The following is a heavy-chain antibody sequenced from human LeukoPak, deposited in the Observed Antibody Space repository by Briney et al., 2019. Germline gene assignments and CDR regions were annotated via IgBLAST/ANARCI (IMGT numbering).Heavy chain of an antibody. J-gene: IGHJ4*02. CDR3: ARVVSSSSWYFDY. CDR2: ISYEGSNK. CDR1: GFTFSSYG. D-gene: IGHD6-13*01. Sequence: QTGGSLRLSCTASGFTFSSYGMHWVRQAPGKGLEWVAVISYEGSNKYYGDSVKGRFTISRDNSNNTLYLQMNSLRSEDTAVYYCARVVSSSSWYFDYWGQGTLVTVSS. V-gene: IGHV3-30*03.